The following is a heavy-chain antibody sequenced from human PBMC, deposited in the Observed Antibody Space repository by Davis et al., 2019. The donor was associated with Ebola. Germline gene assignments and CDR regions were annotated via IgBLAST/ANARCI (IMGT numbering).Heavy chain of an antibody. D-gene: IGHD2-2*02. V-gene: IGHV4-34*01. J-gene: IGHJ5*02. CDR1: GGSISSYY. Sequence: PSETLSLTCTVSGGSISSYYWSWIRQPPGKGLEWIGEINHSGSTNYNPSLKSRVTISVDTSKNQFSLKLSSVTAADTAVYYCARGSEYQLLYWLDDNWFDPWGQGTLVTVSS. CDR3: ARGSEYQLLYWLDDNWFDP. CDR2: INHSGST.